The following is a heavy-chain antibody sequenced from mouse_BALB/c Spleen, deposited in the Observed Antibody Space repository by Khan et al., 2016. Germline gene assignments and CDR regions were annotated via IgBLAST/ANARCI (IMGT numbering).Heavy chain of an antibody. CDR2: IDPANDNT. CDR3: ASTSNGYYGAQDY. V-gene: IGHV14-3*02. D-gene: IGHD2-3*01. CDR1: GFNIKDTY. Sequence: EVQLQESGAELVKPGASVKLSCTASGFNIKDTYMHWVKQRPEQGLEWIGRIDPANDNTKYDPKFQGKATITAATSSNTAYLQLSRLTSEDTAVYYCASTSNGYYGAQDYWGQGTSVPVSS. J-gene: IGHJ4*01.